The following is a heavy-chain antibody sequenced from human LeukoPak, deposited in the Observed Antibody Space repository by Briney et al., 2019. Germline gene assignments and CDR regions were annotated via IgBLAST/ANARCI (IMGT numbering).Heavy chain of an antibody. CDR1: GFTFSSYA. CDR3: ARPIRGGNPRCLSCYYYGMDV. CDR2: ISYDGSNK. Sequence: GGSLRLSCAASGFTFSSYAMHWVRQAPGKGLEWVAVISYDGSNKYYADSVKGRFTISRDSSKNTLYLQMNSLRAEDTAVYYCARPIRGGNPRCLSCYYYGMDVWGQGTTVTVSS. D-gene: IGHD4-23*01. J-gene: IGHJ6*02. V-gene: IGHV3-30-3*01.